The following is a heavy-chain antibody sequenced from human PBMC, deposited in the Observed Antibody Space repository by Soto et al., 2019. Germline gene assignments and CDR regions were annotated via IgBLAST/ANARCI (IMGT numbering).Heavy chain of an antibody. CDR3: AKAKDYGDLHRSIQH. V-gene: IGHV3-23*01. D-gene: IGHD4-17*01. CDR1: GFTFSSYA. Sequence: GGSLRLSCAASGFTFSSYAMSWVRQAPGKGLEWVSAISGSGGSTYYADSVKGRFTISRDNSKNTLYLQMNSLRAEDTAVYYCAKAKDYGDLHRSIQHWGQGTLVNVSS. CDR2: ISGSGGST. J-gene: IGHJ1*01.